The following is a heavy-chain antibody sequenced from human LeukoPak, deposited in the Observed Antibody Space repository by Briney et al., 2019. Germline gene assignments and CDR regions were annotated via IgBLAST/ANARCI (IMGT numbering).Heavy chain of an antibody. CDR2: INPSGGST. CDR3: ARGLATNDAFDI. Sequence: GASVKVSCKASGYTFTSYYTHWVRQAPGQGLEWMGIINPSGGSTSYAQKFQGRVTMTRDMSTSTVYMELSSLRSEDTAVYYCARGLATNDAFDIWGQGTMVTVSS. J-gene: IGHJ3*02. V-gene: IGHV1-46*01. D-gene: IGHD3-3*02. CDR1: GYTFTSYY.